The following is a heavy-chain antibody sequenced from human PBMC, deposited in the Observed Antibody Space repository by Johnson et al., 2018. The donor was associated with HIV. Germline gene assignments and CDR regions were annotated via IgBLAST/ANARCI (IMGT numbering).Heavy chain of an antibody. J-gene: IGHJ3*02. CDR3: ARDRIVGADYDAFDI. CDR1: GFTFNRYA. D-gene: IGHD1-26*01. Sequence: QVQLVESGGGLVQPGRSLRLSCAASGFTFNRYAMHWVRQAPGNGLEWVAVISYDGRNKYYADSVKGRFTISRDNSKNTLYLQMNSLRAEDTAVYHCARDRIVGADYDAFDIWGQGTMVTVSS. V-gene: IGHV3-30*04. CDR2: ISYDGRNK.